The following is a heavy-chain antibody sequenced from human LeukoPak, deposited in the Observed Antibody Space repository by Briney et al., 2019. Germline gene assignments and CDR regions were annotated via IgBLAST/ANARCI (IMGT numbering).Heavy chain of an antibody. CDR3: AREGPYYFDY. J-gene: IGHJ4*02. CDR1: GGSVSSYY. CDR2: IYYSGST. Sequence: SETLSLTCTVSGGSVSSYYWSWIRQPPGKGLEWIGYIYYSGSTKYNSSLKSRVTISVDTSKNQFSLKLSSVTAADTAVYYCAREGPYYFDYWGQGTLVTVSS. V-gene: IGHV4-59*02.